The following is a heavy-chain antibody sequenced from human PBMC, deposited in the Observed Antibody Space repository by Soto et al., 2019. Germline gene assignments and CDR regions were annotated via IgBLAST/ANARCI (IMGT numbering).Heavy chain of an antibody. CDR2: IYYSGST. J-gene: IGHJ4*02. CDR3: ARGGCSGGSCYRIIDY. D-gene: IGHD2-15*01. Sequence: SETLSLTCTVSGGSISSYYWSWIRQPPGKGLEWIGYIYYSGSTNYNPSLKSRVTISVDTSKNQFSLKLSSVTAADTAVYYCARGGCSGGSCYRIIDYWGQGTLVTVSS. CDR1: GGSISSYY. V-gene: IGHV4-59*01.